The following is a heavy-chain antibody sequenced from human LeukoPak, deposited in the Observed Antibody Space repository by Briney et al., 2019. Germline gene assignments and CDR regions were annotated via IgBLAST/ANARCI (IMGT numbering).Heavy chain of an antibody. CDR2: ISPSGDST. D-gene: IGHD2-15*01. CDR1: GYSFTTYY. V-gene: IGHV1-46*01. Sequence: GASVKVSCKASGYSFTTYYMHWVRQAPGQGLEWMGIISPSGDSTTYAQKFQGRVTMTRDTSISTAYMELSRLRSDDTAVYYCARAPDDYCSGGSCEFDYWGQGTLVTVSS. J-gene: IGHJ4*02. CDR3: ARAPDDYCSGGSCEFDY.